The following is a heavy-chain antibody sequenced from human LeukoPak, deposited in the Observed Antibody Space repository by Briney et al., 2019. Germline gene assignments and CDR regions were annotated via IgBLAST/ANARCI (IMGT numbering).Heavy chain of an antibody. D-gene: IGHD1-26*01. V-gene: IGHV3-21*01. CDR3: ARLGTRRDSGTFDI. CDR1: GFTFSSYG. CDR2: ISSSSTYI. J-gene: IGHJ3*02. Sequence: GGSLRLSCAASGFTFSSYGMSWVRQAPGKGLEWVSSISSSSTYIYYADSVQGRFTISRDNAKNSLYLQMNSLRAEDTAVYYCARLGTRRDSGTFDIWGQGTMVTVSS.